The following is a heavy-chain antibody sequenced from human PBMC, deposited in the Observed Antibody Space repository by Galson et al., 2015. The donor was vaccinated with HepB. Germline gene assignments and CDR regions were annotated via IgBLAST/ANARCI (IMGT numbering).Heavy chain of an antibody. D-gene: IGHD2-21*01. J-gene: IGHJ4*02. V-gene: IGHV1-2*02. CDR3: ARDKQYMARGLVIEH. CDR2: INPNSGGT. Sequence: SVKASCKASGYTFIGYYIHWVRQAPGQGLEWMGWINPNSGGTNYAQKFQGRVTMTRDTSISTVYMELGRLRSDDTAIYYCARDKQYMARGLVIEHWGQGTLLTVSS. CDR1: GYTFIGYY.